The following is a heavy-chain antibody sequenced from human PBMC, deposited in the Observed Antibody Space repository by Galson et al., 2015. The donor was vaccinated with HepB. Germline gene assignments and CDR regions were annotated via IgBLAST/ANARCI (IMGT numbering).Heavy chain of an antibody. CDR2: INSDGSST. CDR1: GFTFSSYW. D-gene: IGHD6-6*01. CDR3: AREGAWGYSSSSSSFLDY. Sequence: SLRLSCAASGFTFSSYWMHWVRQAPGKGLVWVSRINSDGSSTSYADSVKGRFTISRDNAKNALYLQMNSLRAEDTAVYYCAREGAWGYSSSSSSFLDYWGQGTLVTVSS. V-gene: IGHV3-74*01. J-gene: IGHJ4*02.